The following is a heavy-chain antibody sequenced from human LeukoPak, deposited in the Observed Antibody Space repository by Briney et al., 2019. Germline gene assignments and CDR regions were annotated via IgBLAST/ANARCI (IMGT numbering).Heavy chain of an antibody. D-gene: IGHD6-6*01. CDR3: TKQLDYYYYYMDV. CDR2: IRSKAYGGTT. CDR1: GFTFGDYA. Sequence: GGSLRLSCTASGFTFGDYAMSWVRQAPGKGLEWVGFIRSKAYGGTTEYAASVKGRFTISRDDSKSIAYLQMNSLKTEDTAVYYCTKQLDYYYYYMDVWGKGTTVTVSS. J-gene: IGHJ6*03. V-gene: IGHV3-49*04.